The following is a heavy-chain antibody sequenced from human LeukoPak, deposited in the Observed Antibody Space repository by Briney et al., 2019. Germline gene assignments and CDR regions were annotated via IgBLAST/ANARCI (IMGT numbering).Heavy chain of an antibody. Sequence: ASVKVSCKASGGTFSSYAISWVRQAPGQGLEWMGGIIPIFGTANYAQKFQGRVTITTDESTSTAYMELSSLRSEDTAVYYCARAPPGRRYCSSTSCYTARTPDYYYMDVWGKGTTVTVSS. CDR2: IIPIFGTA. J-gene: IGHJ6*03. CDR3: ARAPPGRRYCSSTSCYTARTPDYYYMDV. D-gene: IGHD2-2*02. V-gene: IGHV1-69*05. CDR1: GGTFSSYA.